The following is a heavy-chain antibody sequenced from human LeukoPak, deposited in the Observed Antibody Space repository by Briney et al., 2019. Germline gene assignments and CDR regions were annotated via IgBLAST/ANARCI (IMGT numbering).Heavy chain of an antibody. J-gene: IGHJ4*02. CDR2: IKQDGSEK. D-gene: IGHD3-22*01. Sequence: GGSLRLSCAASGFTFSSYWMSWVRQAPGKGLEWVANIKQDGSEKYYADFVKGRFTISRDNSKNTVHLQMNSLRVEDTALYYCARGSYYDHSGYTDWGQGTLVTVSS. CDR3: ARGSYYDHSGYTD. V-gene: IGHV3-7*03. CDR1: GFTFSSYW.